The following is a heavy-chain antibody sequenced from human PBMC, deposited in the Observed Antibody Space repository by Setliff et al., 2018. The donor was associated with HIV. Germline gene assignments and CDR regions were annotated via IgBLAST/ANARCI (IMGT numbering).Heavy chain of an antibody. CDR3: ARMSISASVYFDY. CDR2: IYHTGAT. CDR1: GGSISNGDHY. Sequence: SETLSLTCTVSGGSISNGDHYWAWIRQSPGKGLEWIGYIYHTGATYYKSSLESRLTISVDTSKNQFSLKLNSVTAADTAVYFCARMSISASVYFDYWGQGSQVTVSS. D-gene: IGHD6-25*01. J-gene: IGHJ4*02. V-gene: IGHV4-30-4*08.